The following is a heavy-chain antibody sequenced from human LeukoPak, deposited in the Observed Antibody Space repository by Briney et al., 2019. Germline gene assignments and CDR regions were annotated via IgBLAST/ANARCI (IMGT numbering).Heavy chain of an antibody. Sequence: GASVTVSCKASGYTFTSYYMHWVRQAPGQGLEWMGIINPSGGSTSYAQKFQGRVTMTRDMSTSTVYMELSSLRSEDTAVYYCARDHLAAARYGVVTAIPGRMDVWGKGTTVTVSS. CDR1: GYTFTSYY. CDR2: INPSGGST. D-gene: IGHD2-21*02. V-gene: IGHV1-46*01. CDR3: ARDHLAAARYGVVTAIPGRMDV. J-gene: IGHJ6*04.